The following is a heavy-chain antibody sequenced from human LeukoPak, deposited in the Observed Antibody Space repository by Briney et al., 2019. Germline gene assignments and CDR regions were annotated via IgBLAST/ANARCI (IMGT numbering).Heavy chain of an antibody. CDR2: IWYDGSNK. Sequence: GGSLRLSCAASGFTFSSYGMHWVRQATGKGLEWVAVIWYDGSNKYYVDSVKGRFTISRDNSKNTLYLQMNSLRAEDTAVYYCARDQNEGYGDYFYYFDCWGQGTLVTVSS. D-gene: IGHD4-17*01. CDR3: ARDQNEGYGDYFYYFDC. V-gene: IGHV3-33*01. J-gene: IGHJ4*02. CDR1: GFTFSSYG.